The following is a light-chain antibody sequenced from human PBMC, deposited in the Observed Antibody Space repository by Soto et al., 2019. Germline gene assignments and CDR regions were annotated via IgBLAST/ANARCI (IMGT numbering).Light chain of an antibody. Sequence: QSVLTQPASVSGSPGQSITISCTGTSSVVGGYNYVSWYQQHPGKAPKLMIYDVNNRPSGVSNRFSGSKSGSTASLTISGLQADDEADYYCSSYTSSGAYVFGTGTKVTVL. V-gene: IGLV2-14*01. CDR1: SSVVGGYNY. CDR2: DVN. J-gene: IGLJ1*01. CDR3: SSYTSSGAYV.